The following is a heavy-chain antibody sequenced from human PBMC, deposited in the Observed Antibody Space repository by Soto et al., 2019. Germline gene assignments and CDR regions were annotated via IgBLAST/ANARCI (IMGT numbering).Heavy chain of an antibody. Sequence: SVKVSCKASGGTFSSYAISWVRQAPGQGLEWMGGIIPIFGTANYAQKFQGRVTITADESTSTAYMELSSLRSEDTAVYYCASGLSYSSGWYALCYGMDVWGQGTTVTVSS. J-gene: IGHJ6*02. V-gene: IGHV1-69*13. CDR2: IIPIFGTA. CDR3: ASGLSYSSGWYALCYGMDV. D-gene: IGHD6-19*01. CDR1: GGTFSSYA.